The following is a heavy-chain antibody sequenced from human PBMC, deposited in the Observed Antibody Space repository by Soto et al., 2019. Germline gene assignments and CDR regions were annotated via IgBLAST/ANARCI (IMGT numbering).Heavy chain of an antibody. Sequence: QVQLVQSGAEVKEPGASVKVSCKASGYTFTSYGLNWVRQAPGQGLEWMGWISAYNGNTNYAQKFQGRVTMPTDTSTSKVYMEMRSLGSDDTAGYYCAGSGSSGYYLDYWGQGTLVTVSA. V-gene: IGHV1-18*01. CDR3: AGSGSSGYYLDY. J-gene: IGHJ4*02. CDR1: GYTFTSYG. CDR2: ISAYNGNT. D-gene: IGHD3-22*01.